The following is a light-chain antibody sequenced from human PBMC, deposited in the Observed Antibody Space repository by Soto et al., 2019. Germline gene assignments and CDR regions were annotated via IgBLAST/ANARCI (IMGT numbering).Light chain of an antibody. J-gene: IGKJ3*01. CDR3: QQYNDWPFT. V-gene: IGKV3-15*01. Sequence: EIVMTQSPGTLSVSTGERATLSCRASQSVSVNLAWYQQKPGQAPRLLIYGVSTRATGIPARFSGSESGTEFTLTISSLQSEDFAVYYCQQYNDWPFTFGPGTKVDN. CDR1: QSVSVN. CDR2: GVS.